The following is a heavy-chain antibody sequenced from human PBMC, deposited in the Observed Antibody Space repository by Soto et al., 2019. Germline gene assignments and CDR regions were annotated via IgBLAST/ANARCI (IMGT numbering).Heavy chain of an antibody. CDR3: ARSTHRRDIVVVPAAPVKNYYYYYYMDV. CDR2: IYHSGST. J-gene: IGHJ6*03. Sequence: SETLSLTCAVSSGSISSSNWWTWVRQPPGKGQEWIGEIYHSGSTNYNPSLKSRVTISVDKSKNQFSLKLSSVTAADTAVYYCARSTHRRDIVVVPAAPVKNYYYYYYMDVWGKGTTVTVFS. CDR1: SGSISSSNW. V-gene: IGHV4-4*02. D-gene: IGHD2-2*01.